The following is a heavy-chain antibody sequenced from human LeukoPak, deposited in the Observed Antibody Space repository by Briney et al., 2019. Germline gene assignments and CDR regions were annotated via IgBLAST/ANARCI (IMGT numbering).Heavy chain of an antibody. Sequence: SVKVSCKASGGTFSSYAISWVRQAPGQGLEWIGGIIPIFGTANYAQKFQGRVTITADESTSTAYMELSSLRSEDTAVYYCAGEIAAAGFDYWGQGTLVTVSS. J-gene: IGHJ4*02. CDR1: GGTFSSYA. CDR3: AGEIAAAGFDY. V-gene: IGHV1-69*01. D-gene: IGHD6-13*01. CDR2: IIPIFGTA.